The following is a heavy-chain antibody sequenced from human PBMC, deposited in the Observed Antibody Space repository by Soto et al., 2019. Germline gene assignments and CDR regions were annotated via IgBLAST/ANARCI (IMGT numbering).Heavy chain of an antibody. CDR3: ARGGDGSYGMDV. CDR2: INPNSGGT. V-gene: IGHV1-2*04. D-gene: IGHD3-10*01. Sequence: ASVKVSCKASGYTFTGYYMHWVRQAPGQGLEWMGWINPNSGGTNYAQKFQGWVTMTRDTSISTAYMELSRLRSDDTAVYYSARGGDGSYGMDVWGQGTTVTVSS. CDR1: GYTFTGYY. J-gene: IGHJ6*02.